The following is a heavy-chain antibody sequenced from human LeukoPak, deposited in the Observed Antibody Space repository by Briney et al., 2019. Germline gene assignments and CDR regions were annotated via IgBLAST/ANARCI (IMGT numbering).Heavy chain of an antibody. V-gene: IGHV3-33*01. CDR2: IWYDGSNK. J-gene: IGHJ4*02. CDR3: ARSYQHSSSWPLDY. D-gene: IGHD6-13*01. Sequence: PGGSLRLSCAASGFTFSSYGMHWVRQAPGKGLEWVAVIWYDGSNKYYADSVKGRFTISRDNSKNTLYLQMNSLRAEDTAVYYCARSYQHSSSWPLDYWGQGTLVTVSS. CDR1: GFTFSSYG.